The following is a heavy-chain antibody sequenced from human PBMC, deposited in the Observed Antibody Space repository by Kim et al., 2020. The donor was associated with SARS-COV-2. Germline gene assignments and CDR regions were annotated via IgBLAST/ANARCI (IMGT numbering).Heavy chain of an antibody. CDR1: GFTFSSCA. D-gene: IGHD3-16*01. J-gene: IGHJ4*02. Sequence: GGSLRLSCAASGFTFSSCAMSWFRQAPGKGLEWVSAIGTSGGITFYADSVKGRFIISRDNSKSTLYLQMSSLRADDTAVYYCAKDGTLGGFHSWGQETLV. V-gene: IGHV3-23*01. CDR3: AKDGTLGGFHS. CDR2: IGTSGGIT.